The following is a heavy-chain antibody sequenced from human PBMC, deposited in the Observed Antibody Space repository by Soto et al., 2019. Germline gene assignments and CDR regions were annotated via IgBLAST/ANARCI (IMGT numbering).Heavy chain of an antibody. V-gene: IGHV3-15*01. D-gene: IGHD6-19*01. J-gene: IGHJ3*02. CDR2: IKSKTDGGTT. Sequence: GESLKISCAASGFTFSNAWMSWVRQAPGKGLEWVGRIKSKTDGGTTDYAAPVKGRFTISRDDSKNTLYLQMNSLKTEDTAVYYCTTAPIAVAGTLAFDIWGQGTMVTVSS. CDR1: GFTFSNAW. CDR3: TTAPIAVAGTLAFDI.